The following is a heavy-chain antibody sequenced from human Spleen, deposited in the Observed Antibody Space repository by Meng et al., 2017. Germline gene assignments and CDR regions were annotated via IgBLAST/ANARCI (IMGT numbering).Heavy chain of an antibody. J-gene: IGHJ4*02. CDR2: ISHGGST. CDR3: ARARGASRHFDY. Sequence: QGQLQQWGAGLLKPSETLSLTCAVDGVSVSGYYWSWIRQPPGKGLEWIGEISHGGSTNYNPSLKSRVTMSVDTSKKQFSLKLSSVTAADTAVYFCARARGASRHFDYWGQGTLVTVSS. D-gene: IGHD3-10*01. CDR1: GVSVSGYY. V-gene: IGHV4-34*01.